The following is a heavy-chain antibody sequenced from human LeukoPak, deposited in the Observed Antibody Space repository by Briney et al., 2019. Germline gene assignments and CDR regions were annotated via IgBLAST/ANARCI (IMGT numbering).Heavy chain of an antibody. CDR3: SNHYYDSSGYYRGAFDI. V-gene: IGHV4-38-2*02. D-gene: IGHD3-22*01. Sequence: SETLSLTCTVSGYSISSGCYWGWIRQPPGKGLEWIGSIYHSGSTYYNPSLKSRVTISVDTSKNQFSLKLSSVTAADTAVYYCSNHYYDSSGYYRGAFDIWGQGTMVTVSS. J-gene: IGHJ3*02. CDR1: GYSISSGCY. CDR2: IYHSGST.